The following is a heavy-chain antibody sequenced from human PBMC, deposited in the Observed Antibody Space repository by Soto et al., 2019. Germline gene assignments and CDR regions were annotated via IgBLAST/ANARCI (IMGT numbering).Heavy chain of an antibody. CDR2: VYQSGST. D-gene: IGHD6-13*01. Sequence: LSLTCAVSGYFFSSDYFWGWIRQPPGKGLEWIGSVYQSGSTYYNPSLKSRVSTSVDTSKNQFSLKLSSVTAADTAVYYCARAAYGSSTIFDYWGRGALVTVSS. CDR1: GYFFSSDYF. V-gene: IGHV4-38-2*01. CDR3: ARAAYGSSTIFDY. J-gene: IGHJ4*02.